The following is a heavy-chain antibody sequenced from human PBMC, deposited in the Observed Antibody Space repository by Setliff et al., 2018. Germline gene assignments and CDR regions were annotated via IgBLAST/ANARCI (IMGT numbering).Heavy chain of an antibody. D-gene: IGHD3-22*01. CDR1: GVSISSSSYY. CDR2: IYYSGST. Sequence: PSETLSLTCTVSGVSISSSSYYWGWIRQPPGKGLAWIGSIYYSGSTYYNPSLKSRVTISVDTSKNQFSLKLSSVTAADTAVYYCAREAGYYDSSGPVGVPYYYYMDVWGKGTTVTVSS. CDR3: AREAGYYDSSGPVGVPYYYYMDV. J-gene: IGHJ6*03. V-gene: IGHV4-39*07.